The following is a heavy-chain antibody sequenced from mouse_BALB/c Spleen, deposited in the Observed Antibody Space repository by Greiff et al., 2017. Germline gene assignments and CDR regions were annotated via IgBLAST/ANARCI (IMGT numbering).Heavy chain of an antibody. CDR1: GFSLTSYG. Sequence: VKLVESGPGLVAPSQSLSITCTVSGFSLTSYGVHWVRQPPGKGLEWLGVIWAGGSTNYNSALMSRLSISKDNSKSQVFLKMNSLQTDDTAMYYCASLDSSGTSWFAYWGQGTLVTVSA. V-gene: IGHV2-9*02. D-gene: IGHD3-2*01. J-gene: IGHJ3*01. CDR3: ASLDSSGTSWFAY. CDR2: IWAGGST.